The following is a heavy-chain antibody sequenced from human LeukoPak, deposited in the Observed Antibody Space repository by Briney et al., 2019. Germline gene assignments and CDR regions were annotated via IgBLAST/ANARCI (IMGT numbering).Heavy chain of an antibody. CDR1: GFTVTSTH. Sequence: GGSLRLSCTVSGFTVTSTHMDWVRQAPGKGPEWVALIYDDGGTVYADSLKGRFTISRDSSKNTLYLQMNSLRGEDSAVYYCAKGEVDYDTGGYYPSVDGMDVWGQGTTVTVSS. D-gene: IGHD3-22*01. CDR3: AKGEVDYDTGGYYPSVDGMDV. CDR2: IYDDGGT. V-gene: IGHV3-53*01. J-gene: IGHJ6*02.